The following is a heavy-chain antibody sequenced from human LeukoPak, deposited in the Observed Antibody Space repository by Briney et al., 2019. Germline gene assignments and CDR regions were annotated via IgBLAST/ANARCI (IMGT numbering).Heavy chain of an antibody. CDR2: IYYSGST. V-gene: IGHV4-31*03. D-gene: IGHD2/OR15-2a*01. CDR1: GGSISSGGYY. Sequence: PSQTLSLTCTVSGGSISSGGYYWSWIRQHPGKGLEWIGYIYYSGSTYYNPSLKSRVTISVDTSKNQFSLKLSSVTAADTAVYYCARVRGVSEEKYYFGYWGQGTLVTVSS. CDR3: ARVRGVSEEKYYFGY. J-gene: IGHJ4*02.